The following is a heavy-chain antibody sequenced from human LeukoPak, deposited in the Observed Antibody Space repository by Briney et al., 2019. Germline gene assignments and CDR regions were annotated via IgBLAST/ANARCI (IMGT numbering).Heavy chain of an antibody. Sequence: SETLSLTCAVYGGSFSGYYWSWIRQPPGKGLEWIGEINHSGSTYYNPSLKSRVTISVDTSKNQFSLKLSSVTAADTAVYYCASYGNAFDIWGQGTMVTVSS. CDR1: GGSFSGYY. D-gene: IGHD4-17*01. J-gene: IGHJ3*02. V-gene: IGHV4-34*01. CDR3: ASYGNAFDI. CDR2: INHSGST.